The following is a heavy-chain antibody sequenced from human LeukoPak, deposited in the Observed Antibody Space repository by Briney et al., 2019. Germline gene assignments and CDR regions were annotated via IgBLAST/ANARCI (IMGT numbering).Heavy chain of an antibody. D-gene: IGHD2-15*01. V-gene: IGHV4-59*01. Sequence: SETLSLTCTVSGVSISSYYWSWIRQPPGKGLEWIGYIYYSGSTNYNPSLKSRVTISVDTSKNQFSLKLSSVTAADTAVYYCARTGVAGWFDPWGQGTLVTVSS. CDR2: IYYSGST. CDR1: GVSISSYY. J-gene: IGHJ5*02. CDR3: ARTGVAGWFDP.